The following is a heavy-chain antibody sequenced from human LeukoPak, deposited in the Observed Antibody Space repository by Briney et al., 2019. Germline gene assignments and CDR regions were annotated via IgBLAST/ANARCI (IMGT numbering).Heavy chain of an antibody. V-gene: IGHV3-11*03. CDR1: GCTFSDYY. J-gene: IGHJ4*02. Sequence: PGGSLRLSCEASGCTFSDYYMSWIRQAPGKGLEWVSYISTGSSYTNYAGSVKGRFTISRDNAKKSLYLQMNSLRAEDTAMYYCASGIAPSGTPDHWGKGTLVTVSS. D-gene: IGHD6-13*01. CDR3: ASGIAPSGTPDH. CDR2: ISTGSSYT.